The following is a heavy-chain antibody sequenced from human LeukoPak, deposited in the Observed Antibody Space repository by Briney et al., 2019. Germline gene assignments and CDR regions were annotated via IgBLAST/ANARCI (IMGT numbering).Heavy chain of an antibody. J-gene: IGHJ4*02. Sequence: PSETLSLTRTVSGASISGHSWSWIRQPPGKGLEWIGNSSYSGSTNYNPSLKSRVTISVDTSKNQFSLRLTSVTAAATAFYYCARGVEDLGYSYDYWGQGTLVTVSS. CDR2: SSYSGST. CDR1: GASISGHS. D-gene: IGHD5-18*01. V-gene: IGHV4-59*11. CDR3: ARGVEDLGYSYDY.